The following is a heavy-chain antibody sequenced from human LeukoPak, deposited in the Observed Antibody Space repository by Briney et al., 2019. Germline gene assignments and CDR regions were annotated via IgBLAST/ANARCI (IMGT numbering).Heavy chain of an antibody. Sequence: GRSLRLSCAASGFTFSSYAMHWVRQAPGKGLEWVAVISYDGSNKYYADSVKGRFTISRDNSKNTLYLQMNSLRAEDTAVYYCARGLHSTTVTTDPDYWGQGTLVTVS. D-gene: IGHD4-17*01. CDR3: ARGLHSTTVTTDPDY. CDR1: GFTFSSYA. CDR2: ISYDGSNK. J-gene: IGHJ4*02. V-gene: IGHV3-30*04.